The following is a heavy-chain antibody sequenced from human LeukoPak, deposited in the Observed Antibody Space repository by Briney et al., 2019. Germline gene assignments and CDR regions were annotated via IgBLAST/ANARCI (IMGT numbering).Heavy chain of an antibody. V-gene: IGHV3-30*02. Sequence: GGSLRLSCAASGFTFSSYGMHWVRQAPGKGLEWVAFIRSDEGNKYYADSVKGRFTISRDNSKNTLSLQMNSLRTEDTAVYYCAKVAAAGTWNWFDPWGQGTLVTVSS. CDR1: GFTFSSYG. CDR3: AKVAAAGTWNWFDP. CDR2: IRSDEGNK. J-gene: IGHJ5*02. D-gene: IGHD6-13*01.